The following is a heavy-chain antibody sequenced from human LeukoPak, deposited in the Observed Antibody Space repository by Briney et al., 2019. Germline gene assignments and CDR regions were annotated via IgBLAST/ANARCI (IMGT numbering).Heavy chain of an antibody. V-gene: IGHV4-4*07. CDR3: AREVDIVATTKGFDY. CDR1: GGSFSGYY. CDR2: IYTSGST. J-gene: IGHJ4*02. D-gene: IGHD5-12*01. Sequence: PSETLSLTCAVYGGSFSGYYWSWIRQPAGKGLEWIGRIYTSGSTNYNPSLKSRVTMSVDTSKNQFSLKLSSVTAADTAVYYCAREVDIVATTKGFDYWGQGTLVTVSS.